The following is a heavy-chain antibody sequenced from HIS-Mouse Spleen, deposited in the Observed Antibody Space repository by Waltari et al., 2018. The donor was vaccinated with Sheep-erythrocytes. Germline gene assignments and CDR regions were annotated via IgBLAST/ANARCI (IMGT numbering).Heavy chain of an antibody. D-gene: IGHD3-10*01. CDR2: IDYSGST. J-gene: IGHJ4*02. CDR1: GGSISSSSYY. CDR3: ARDYVPGIRGYFDY. Sequence: QLQLQESGPGLVKPSETLSLTCTVSGGSISSSSYYWGWIRQPPGKGLGWIGSIDYSGSTYYNPSLKSRVTISVDTSKNQFSLKLSSVTAADTAVYYCARDYVPGIRGYFDYWGQGTLVTVSS. V-gene: IGHV4-39*07.